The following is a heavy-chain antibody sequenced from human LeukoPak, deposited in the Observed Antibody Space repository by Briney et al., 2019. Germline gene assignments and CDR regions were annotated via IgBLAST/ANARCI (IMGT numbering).Heavy chain of an antibody. CDR1: GGSFSGYY. D-gene: IGHD6-19*01. CDR2: INHSGST. Sequence: PSETLSLTCAVYGGSFSGYYWSWIRQPPGKGLEWIGEINHSGSTNYNPSLKSRVTISVDTSKNQFSLKLSSVTAADTAVDYCARIRSPIPQYSSGWPYYFDYWGQGTLVTVSS. V-gene: IGHV4-34*01. CDR3: ARIRSPIPQYSSGWPYYFDY. J-gene: IGHJ4*02.